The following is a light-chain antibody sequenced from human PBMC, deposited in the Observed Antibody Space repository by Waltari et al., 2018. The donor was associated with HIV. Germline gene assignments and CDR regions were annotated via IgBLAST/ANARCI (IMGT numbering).Light chain of an antibody. CDR2: EVT. Sequence: QSALTQSASVSGSPGQSITISCTGTSSDVGAYTLVSWYQQHPGEVPKLLMYEVTTRPAGVSTRFSSSKSANTASLTISGLHAEDEAAYYCCSYAGSGLVFGGGTNLTVL. V-gene: IGLV2-23*02. CDR3: CSYAGSGLV. J-gene: IGLJ3*02. CDR1: SSDVGAYTL.